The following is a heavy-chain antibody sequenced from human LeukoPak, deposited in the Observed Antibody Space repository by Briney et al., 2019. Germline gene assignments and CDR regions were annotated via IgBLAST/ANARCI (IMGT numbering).Heavy chain of an antibody. CDR3: ARGGTSGWRTPNDDY. D-gene: IGHD6-19*01. J-gene: IGHJ4*02. Sequence: ASVKVSCKASGYIFTGYYMHWVRQAPGQGLEWMGWINPNSGDTNYAQKLRGRVTMTTDTSTSTAYMELRSLRSDDTAVYYCARGGTSGWRTPNDDYWGQGTLVTVSP. CDR1: GYIFTGYY. V-gene: IGHV1-2*02. CDR2: INPNSGDT.